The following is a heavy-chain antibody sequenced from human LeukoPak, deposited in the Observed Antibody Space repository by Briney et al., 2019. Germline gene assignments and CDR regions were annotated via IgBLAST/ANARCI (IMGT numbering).Heavy chain of an antibody. CDR1: GGSISSSGYS. V-gene: IGHV4-39*01. CDR3: ARVYDRHVGSGSYRDWFDP. CDR2: IYYSGST. Sequence: PSETLSLTCTVSGGSISSSGYSWGWIRQPPGKGLEWIGTIYYSGSTYYNPSLKSRLTISVDTSKNQFSLKLSSVTAADTAVYYCARVYDRHVGSGSYRDWFDPWGQGTLVTVSS. D-gene: IGHD3-10*01. J-gene: IGHJ5*02.